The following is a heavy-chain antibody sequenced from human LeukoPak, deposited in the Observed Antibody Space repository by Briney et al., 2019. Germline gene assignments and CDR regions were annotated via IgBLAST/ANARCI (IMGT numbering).Heavy chain of an antibody. J-gene: IGHJ4*02. Sequence: GGSLRLSCAASGFTFSSYWMSWVRQAPGKGLEWVANIKQDGSEKYYVDSVKGRFTISRDNAKNSLYLQMNGLRADDTAVYYCARLSGGITVFDLWGQGTLVTVSS. CDR3: ARLSGGITVFDL. D-gene: IGHD1-20*01. CDR1: GFTFSSYW. CDR2: IKQDGSEK. V-gene: IGHV3-7*01.